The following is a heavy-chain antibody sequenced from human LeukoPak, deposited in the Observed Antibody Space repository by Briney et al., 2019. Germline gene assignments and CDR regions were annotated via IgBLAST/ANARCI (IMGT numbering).Heavy chain of an antibody. D-gene: IGHD3-22*01. V-gene: IGHV3-9*01. CDR2: ISWNSGSI. J-gene: IGHJ4*02. Sequence: PGGSLRLSCAASGFTFDYYAMHWVRQAPGKGLEWVSGISWNSGSIGYADSVKGRFTISRDNAKNSLYLQMNSLRAEDTALYYCAKDMIDDSSGYYHYYFDYWGQGTLVTVSS. CDR1: GFTFDYYA. CDR3: AKDMIDDSSGYYHYYFDY.